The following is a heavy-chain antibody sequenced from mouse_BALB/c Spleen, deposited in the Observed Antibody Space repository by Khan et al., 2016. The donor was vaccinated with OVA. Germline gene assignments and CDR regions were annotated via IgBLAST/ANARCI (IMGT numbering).Heavy chain of an antibody. CDR3: ARRNYFGYTFAY. Sequence: VQLQESGTELARPGASVNLSCKASGYTFTDFYINWVKQRSGQGLEWIGEISPGSGDTYYNEKFKGKATLTADKSSSTAYMQFSSLTSEASAVYFCARRNYFGYTFAYWGQGTLVTVSA. J-gene: IGHJ3*01. V-gene: IGHV1-77*01. CDR1: GYTFTDFY. CDR2: ISPGSGDT. D-gene: IGHD1-2*01.